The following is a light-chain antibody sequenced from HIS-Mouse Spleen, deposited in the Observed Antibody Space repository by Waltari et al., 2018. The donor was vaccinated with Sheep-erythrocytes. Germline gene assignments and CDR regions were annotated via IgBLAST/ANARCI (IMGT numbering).Light chain of an antibody. CDR3: QAWDSSIYV. CDR2: QDS. J-gene: IGLJ1*01. Sequence: SYELTQPPSVSVSPGQTASITCSGDKLGDKYPCWYQQTPGQSPVLVIYQDSKRPSGIPERFSGSNSGNTATLTISGTQAMDEADYYCQAWDSSIYVFGTGTKVTVL. CDR1: KLGDKY. V-gene: IGLV3-1*01.